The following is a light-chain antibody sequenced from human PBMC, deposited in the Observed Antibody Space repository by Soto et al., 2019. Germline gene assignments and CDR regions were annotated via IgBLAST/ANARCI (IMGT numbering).Light chain of an antibody. CDR3: AAWDDSLTNYV. CDR2: SNN. Sequence: QSVLTQPPSASGTPGQRVTISCSGSSSNIGSNTVNWYQQLPGTAPKLLIYSNNQRPSGVPDRFSVSKSGTSASLAISGLQSEDEADYYCAAWDDSLTNYVFGTGTKLTVL. J-gene: IGLJ1*01. CDR1: SSNIGSNT. V-gene: IGLV1-44*01.